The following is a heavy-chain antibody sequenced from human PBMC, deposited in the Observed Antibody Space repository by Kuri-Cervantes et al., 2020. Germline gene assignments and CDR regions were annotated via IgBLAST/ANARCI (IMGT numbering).Heavy chain of an antibody. CDR3: ARGTVTSGYYYYYYMDV. CDR2: MNPNSGNT. J-gene: IGHJ6*03. Sequence: ASVKVSCKASGYTFTSYGISWVRQATGQGLEWMGWMNPNSGNTGYAQKFQGRVTMTRNTSISTAYMELSSLRSEDTAVYYCARGTVTSGYYYYYYMDVWGKGTTVTVSS. CDR1: GYTFTSYG. D-gene: IGHD4-17*01. V-gene: IGHV1-8*02.